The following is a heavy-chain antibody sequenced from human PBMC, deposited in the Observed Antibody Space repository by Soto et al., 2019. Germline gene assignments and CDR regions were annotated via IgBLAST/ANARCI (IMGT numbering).Heavy chain of an antibody. CDR2: IYYSGST. J-gene: IGHJ3*02. Sequence: TLSLTCTVSGGSISSGGYYWSWIRQHPGKGLEWIGYIYYSGSTYYNPSLKSRVTISVDTSKNQFSLKLSSVTAADTAVYYCARERATVTTTTAFDIWGQGTMVTVSS. D-gene: IGHD4-17*01. V-gene: IGHV4-31*03. CDR3: ARERATVTTTTAFDI. CDR1: GGSISSGGYY.